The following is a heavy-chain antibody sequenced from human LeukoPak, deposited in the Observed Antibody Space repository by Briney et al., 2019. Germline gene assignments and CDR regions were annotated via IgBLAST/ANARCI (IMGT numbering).Heavy chain of an antibody. Sequence: SGGSLRLSCAASGFTFSSYAMSWVRQAPGKGLEWVSAISDSGGSTYYADSVKGRFTISRDNSKNTLYLQMNSLRAEDTAVYYCARVDPYSSGWYWFDYWGQGTLVTVSS. V-gene: IGHV3-23*01. CDR2: ISDSGGST. CDR1: GFTFSSYA. CDR3: ARVDPYSSGWYWFDY. D-gene: IGHD6-19*01. J-gene: IGHJ4*02.